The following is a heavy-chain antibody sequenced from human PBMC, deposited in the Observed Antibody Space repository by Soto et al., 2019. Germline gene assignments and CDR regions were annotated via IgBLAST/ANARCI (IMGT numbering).Heavy chain of an antibody. CDR3: ARADHAYYFDY. CDR2: IYHSGST. J-gene: IGHJ4*02. V-gene: IGHV4-38-2*01. Sequence: AETLSLTCAVSGYSISSGYYWGWIRQPPGEGLEWVATIYHSGSTYYNPSLKNRVTISVDTSKNQFSLKLSSVTAEDTAVYYCARADHAYYFDYWGQGTLVTVSS. CDR1: GYSISSGYY.